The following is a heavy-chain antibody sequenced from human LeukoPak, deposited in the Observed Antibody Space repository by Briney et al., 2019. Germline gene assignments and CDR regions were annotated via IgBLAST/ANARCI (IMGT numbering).Heavy chain of an antibody. CDR1: GYTFTSYA. Sequence: ASVKVSCKASGYTFTSYAVHWVRQAPGQRLEWMGWINAGNGNTKYSQKFQGRVTITRDTSASTAYMELSSLRSEDTAVYYCARDRMLVRIAAAGLPGYWGQGTLVTVSS. J-gene: IGHJ4*02. CDR2: INAGNGNT. CDR3: ARDRMLVRIAAAGLPGY. D-gene: IGHD6-13*01. V-gene: IGHV1-3*01.